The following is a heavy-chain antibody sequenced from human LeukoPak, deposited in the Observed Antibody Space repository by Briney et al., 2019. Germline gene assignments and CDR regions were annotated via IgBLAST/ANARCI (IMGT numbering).Heavy chain of an antibody. CDR2: FYHGVGT. CDR1: GYSISSGYY. CDR3: ARGTTRLCPDY. J-gene: IGHJ4*02. Sequence: SETLSLTCAVSGYSISSGYYWGWIRQPPGKGLEWIGSFYHGVGTYYNPSLKSRVTMSADTSKNQFSLKLSSMTAADTAVYYCARGTTRLCPDYWGQGTLVTVSS. D-gene: IGHD2-2*01. V-gene: IGHV4-38-2*01.